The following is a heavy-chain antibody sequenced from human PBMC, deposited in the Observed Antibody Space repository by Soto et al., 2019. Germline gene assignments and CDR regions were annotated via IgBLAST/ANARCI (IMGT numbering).Heavy chain of an antibody. CDR1: GYTFTSYG. CDR3: AXESAIQRGSTGYYYYWMVV. Sequence: ASVKVSCKASGYTFTSYGISWVRRAPGQRHECMGWISAYNGNTNYAQKLQGRVTMTTDTSTSTDYMELRSRTSDDTAVNYLAXESAIQRGSTGYYYYWMVVWGQGSTVTV. D-gene: IGHD5-18*01. CDR2: ISAYNGNT. J-gene: IGHJ6*02. V-gene: IGHV1-18*01.